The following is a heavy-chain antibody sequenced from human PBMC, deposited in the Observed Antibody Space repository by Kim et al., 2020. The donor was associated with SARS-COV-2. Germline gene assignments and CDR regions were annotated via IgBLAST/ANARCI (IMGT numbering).Heavy chain of an antibody. CDR3: ASTLWDYDFWSDAPNAFDV. V-gene: IGHV1-24*01. J-gene: IGHJ3*01. CDR1: GYTLTELS. D-gene: IGHD3-3*01. CDR2: FDPEDDKT. Sequence: ASVKVSCKVSGYTLTELSIYWVRQAPGKGLEWVGTFDPEDDKTVSAEKFQGRVTMTEDSSRDTAYLELSSLRSEDTAVYYCASTLWDYDFWSDAPNAFDVWGQGTLVTVSS.